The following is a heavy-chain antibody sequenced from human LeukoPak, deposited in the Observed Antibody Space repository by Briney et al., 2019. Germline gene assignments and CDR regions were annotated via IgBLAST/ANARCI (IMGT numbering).Heavy chain of an antibody. CDR1: GYTFTDYY. Sequence: GASVKVSCKASGYTFTDYYMHWVRQAPGQGLEWMGWISANSGNRNYALKLQDRVSMTTDTSTSTAYMELRSLRSDDTAVYYCARQGYGGHSRGAADYWGQGTLVTVSS. V-gene: IGHV1-18*04. CDR2: ISANSGNR. D-gene: IGHD4-23*01. CDR3: ARQGYGGHSRGAADY. J-gene: IGHJ4*02.